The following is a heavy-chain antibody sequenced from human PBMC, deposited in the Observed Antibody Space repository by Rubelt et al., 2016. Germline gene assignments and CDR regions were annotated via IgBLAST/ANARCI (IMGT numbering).Heavy chain of an antibody. CDR3: ARGYYSNSFEY. Sequence: QLQLQESGPGLVKPSETLSLTCTVSGGSISSSSYYWGWIRQPPGKGLEWIGSIYSSGSTYYNPPLKSRVSISVDTPKYQFSLKLCSVTAAETAVYYCARGYYSNSFEYWGQGTRVTVSS. D-gene: IGHD4-11*01. CDR2: IYSSGST. CDR1: GGSISSSSYY. V-gene: IGHV4-39*01. J-gene: IGHJ4*02.